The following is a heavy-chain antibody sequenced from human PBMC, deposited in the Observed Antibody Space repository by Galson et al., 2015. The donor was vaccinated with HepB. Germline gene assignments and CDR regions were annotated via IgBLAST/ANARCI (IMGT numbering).Heavy chain of an antibody. J-gene: IGHJ6*02. Sequence: SLRLSCAASGFTFSSYGMHWVRQAPGKGLEWVAVISYDGSNKNYADSVKGRFTISRDNSKNTLYLQMNSLRAEDTAVYFCAVLRFLEWLSRPMDNYYYAMDVWGQGTTVTVSS. CDR3: AVLRFLEWLSRPMDNYYYAMDV. D-gene: IGHD3-3*01. CDR1: GFTFSSYG. CDR2: ISYDGSNK. V-gene: IGHV3-30*03.